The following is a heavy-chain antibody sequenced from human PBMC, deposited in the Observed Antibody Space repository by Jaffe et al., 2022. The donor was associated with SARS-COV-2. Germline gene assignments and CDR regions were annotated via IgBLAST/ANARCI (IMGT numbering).Heavy chain of an antibody. CDR1: GFTFSNAW. Sequence: EVQLVESGGGLVKPGGSLRLSCAASGFTFSNAWMSWVRQAPGKGLEWVGRIKSKTDGGTTDYAAPVKGRFTISRDDSKNTLYLQMNSLKTEDTAVYYCTIATVTTAYYYGMDVWGQGTTVTVSS. D-gene: IGHD4-4*01. CDR2: IKSKTDGGTT. CDR3: TIATVTTAYYYGMDV. V-gene: IGHV3-15*01. J-gene: IGHJ6*02.